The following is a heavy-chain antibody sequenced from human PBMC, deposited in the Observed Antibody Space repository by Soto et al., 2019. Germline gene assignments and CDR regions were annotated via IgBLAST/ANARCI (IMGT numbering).Heavy chain of an antibody. V-gene: IGHV3-23*01. CDR1: GFPFSSYA. D-gene: IGHD1-20*01. J-gene: IGHJ3*02. CDR3: AKGPNWNLDDAFDI. Sequence: GGSLRLSCAASGFPFSSYAMSWVRQAPGKGLEWVSAISGSGGSTYYADSVKSRFTISRGNSKNTLYLQMNSLRAEDTAVYYCAKGPNWNLDDAFDIWGQGTMVTVSS. CDR2: ISGSGGST.